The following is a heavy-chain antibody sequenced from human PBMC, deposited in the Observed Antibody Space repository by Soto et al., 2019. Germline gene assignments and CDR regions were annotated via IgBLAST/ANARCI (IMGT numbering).Heavy chain of an antibody. J-gene: IGHJ4*02. CDR3: ARATQFFYDSRGYSKNFDF. D-gene: IGHD3-22*01. V-gene: IGHV4-34*01. CDR2: VNHIGIT. CDR1: GGSFSVYF. Sequence: ATLCLTCGVSGGSFSVYFWTWIRQPPGKGLEWIGEVNHIGITNYNPSLRSRLNLSIDTAKKQFSLKLTSVTAADTAVYYCARATQFFYDSRGYSKNFDFWGQGTLVTVSS.